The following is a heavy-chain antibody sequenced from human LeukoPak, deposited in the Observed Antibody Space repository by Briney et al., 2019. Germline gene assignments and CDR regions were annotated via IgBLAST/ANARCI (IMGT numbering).Heavy chain of an antibody. CDR1: GFTFSDYY. Sequence: GGSLRLSCAASGFTFSDYYMSWIRQAPGKGLEWVSYISSSGSTIYYADSVKGRFTIPRDNAKNSLYLQMNSLRAEDMAVYYCARDIKTYYYDSSGYYRVYWGQGTLVTVSS. V-gene: IGHV3-11*04. D-gene: IGHD3-22*01. CDR2: ISSSGSTI. CDR3: ARDIKTYYYDSSGYYRVY. J-gene: IGHJ4*02.